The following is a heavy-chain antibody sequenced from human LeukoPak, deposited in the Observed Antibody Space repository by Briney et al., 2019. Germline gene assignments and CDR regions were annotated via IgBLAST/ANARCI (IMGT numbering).Heavy chain of an antibody. CDR2: IYYTWST. CDR1: SGIVSSYY. Sequence: SSETLSLNCSVSSGIVSSYYWTQIRQSPGKGLEWNGHIYYTWSTSYNPSLQSRVTISVDTSKNQFSLRLNSVTAADTAVYYCARLHHDYGSGTYGGAYNYYMDVWGKGTTVTVSS. D-gene: IGHD3-10*01. V-gene: IGHV4-59*02. J-gene: IGHJ6*03. CDR3: ARLHHDYGSGTYGGAYNYYMDV.